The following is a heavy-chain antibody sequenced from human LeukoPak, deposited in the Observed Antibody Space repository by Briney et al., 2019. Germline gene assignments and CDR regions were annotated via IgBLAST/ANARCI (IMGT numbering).Heavy chain of an antibody. CDR2: IFHSGST. J-gene: IGHJ4*02. CDR3: ASTRADYDFWSGYPD. CDR1: GGSISSGGYY. D-gene: IGHD3-3*01. Sequence: SETLSLTCTVSGGSISSGGYYWSWIRQPPGKGLEWIGYIFHSGSTYYNPSLKSRVTISVDRSKNQFSLKLSSVTAADTAVYYCASTRADYDFWSGYPDWGQGTLVTVSS. V-gene: IGHV4-30-2*01.